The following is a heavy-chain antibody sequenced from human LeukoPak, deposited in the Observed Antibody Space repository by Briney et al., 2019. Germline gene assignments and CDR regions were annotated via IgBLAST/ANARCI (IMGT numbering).Heavy chain of an antibody. CDR1: GFTFSSYS. V-gene: IGHV3-21*01. D-gene: IGHD3-22*01. CDR2: ISSSSSYI. CDR3: AREIPSYYYDSSGFDY. J-gene: IGHJ4*02. Sequence: GGSLRLSCAASGFTFSSYSMNWVRQAPGKGLEWVSSISSSSSYIYYADSVKGRFTISRDNAKNSLYLQMNSLRAEDTAVYYCAREIPSYYYDSSGFDYWGQGTLVTVSS.